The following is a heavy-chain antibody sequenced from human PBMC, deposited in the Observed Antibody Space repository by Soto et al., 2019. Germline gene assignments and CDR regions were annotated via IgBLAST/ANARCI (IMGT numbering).Heavy chain of an antibody. J-gene: IGHJ3*02. CDR3: ARYQYQRLRRGNDDAFDI. CDR1: GGSFSGYY. CDR2: IKHSGST. V-gene: IGHV4-34*01. Sequence: QVQLQQWGAGLLKPSETLSLTCAVYGGSFSGYYWSWIRQPPGKGLEWIGEIKHSGSTNYNPSLKSRVTISVDPSKNQLSLKLSSVTAADTAVYYCARYQYQRLRRGNDDAFDIWGQGTMVTVSS. D-gene: IGHD2-2*01.